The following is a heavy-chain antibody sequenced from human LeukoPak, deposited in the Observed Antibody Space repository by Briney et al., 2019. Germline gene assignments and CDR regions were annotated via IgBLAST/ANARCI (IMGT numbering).Heavy chain of an antibody. CDR2: INRSGST. Sequence: SETLSLTCAVYGGSFSGYYWSWIRQPPGKGLEWTGEINRSGSTNYNPSLKSRVTISVDTSKNQFSLKLSSVTAADTAVFYCARGAPHKKNYDYVWGSYRPPYYYFDYWGQGTLVTVSS. CDR1: GGSFSGYY. V-gene: IGHV4-34*01. J-gene: IGHJ4*02. D-gene: IGHD3-16*02. CDR3: ARGAPHKKNYDYVWGSYRPPYYYFDY.